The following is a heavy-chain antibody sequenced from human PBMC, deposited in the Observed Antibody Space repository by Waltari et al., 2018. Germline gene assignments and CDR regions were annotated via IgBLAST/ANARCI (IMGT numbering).Heavy chain of an antibody. CDR2: INHSGST. V-gene: IGHV4-34*01. CDR1: GGSFSGYY. D-gene: IGHD6-19*01. Sequence: QVQLQQWGAGLLKPSETLSLTCAVYGGSFSGYYWSWIRQPPGKGLEWIGEINHSGSTNYNPSPKSRVTIPVDTSKNQFSLKLSSVTAADTAVYYCARADGIAVAGYGNPPSYYFDYWGQGTLVTVSS. J-gene: IGHJ4*02. CDR3: ARADGIAVAGYGNPPSYYFDY.